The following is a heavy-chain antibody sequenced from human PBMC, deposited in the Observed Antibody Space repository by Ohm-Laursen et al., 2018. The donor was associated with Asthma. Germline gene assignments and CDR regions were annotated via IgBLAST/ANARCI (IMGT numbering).Heavy chain of an antibody. CDR1: GYTFSRCS. D-gene: IGHD1-26*01. V-gene: IGHV3-21*01. Sequence: GSLRLSCAASGYTFSRCSIHWVRQIPGKGLEWVASISTASSFIYYADSVRGRFTTSRDNARNSVYLQMNSLRAEDTALYYCARIGPEWELPGREYSLHHWGEGTLVTVSS. CDR3: ARIGPEWELPGREYSLHH. J-gene: IGHJ1*01. CDR2: ISTASSFI.